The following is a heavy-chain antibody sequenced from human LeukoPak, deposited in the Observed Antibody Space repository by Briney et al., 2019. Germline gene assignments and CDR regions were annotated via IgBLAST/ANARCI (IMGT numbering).Heavy chain of an antibody. J-gene: IGHJ4*02. CDR1: GFAFSSSW. V-gene: IGHV3-74*01. CDR2: INSDGTYT. CDR3: ARDLSHTFAY. Sequence: GGSLILSCAASGFAFSSSWMLWVRQAPGKGLVWVSRINSDGTYTNYADSVKGRFTISRDNAKNTLYLQMNSLRAEDTAVYYCARDLSHTFAYKDQGTLVTVSS.